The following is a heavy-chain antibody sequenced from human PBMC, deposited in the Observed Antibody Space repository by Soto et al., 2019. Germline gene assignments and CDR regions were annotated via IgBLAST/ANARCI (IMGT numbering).Heavy chain of an antibody. CDR3: ARDIRYFAWLFNYYYYYYGMDV. Sequence: GGSLRLSCAASGFTFSSYWMHWVRPAPGKGLVWVSRINSDGSSTSYADSVKGRFTISRDNAKNTLYLQMNSLRAEDTAVYYCARDIRYFAWLFNYYYYYYGMDVWGQGTTVTVSS. J-gene: IGHJ6*02. V-gene: IGHV3-74*01. CDR1: GFTFSSYW. CDR2: INSDGSST. D-gene: IGHD3-9*01.